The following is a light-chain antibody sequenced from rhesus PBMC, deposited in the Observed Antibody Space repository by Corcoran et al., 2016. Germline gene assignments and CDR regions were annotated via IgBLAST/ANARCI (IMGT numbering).Light chain of an antibody. CDR3: QQYNNSPLT. CDR1: QDINNY. CDR2: YAS. V-gene: IGKV1-66*01. Sequence: DIQMTQSPSSLSASVGDRVTITFRAIQDINNYLSWYQQKQGKAPKPLIYYASNLETGVPSRFSGSRSGTDYTLTIRSLRPEDIATDYCQQYNNSPLTVGGGTKVEI. J-gene: IGKJ4*01.